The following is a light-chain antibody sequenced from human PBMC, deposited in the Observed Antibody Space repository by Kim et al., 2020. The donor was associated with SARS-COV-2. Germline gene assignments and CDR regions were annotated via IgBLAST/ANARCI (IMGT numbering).Light chain of an antibody. J-gene: IGKJ4*01. CDR2: SAS. CDR3: QQASNFPLT. V-gene: IGKV1-12*01. Sequence: DIQMTQSPSSVSASVGDRVTITCRASQDISTWLARYQQRPGKVPNLLIYSASSLHSGVPSRFSGSGSGTDFTLTISSLQPEDFATYYCQQASNFPLTFGGGTKVEI. CDR1: QDISTW.